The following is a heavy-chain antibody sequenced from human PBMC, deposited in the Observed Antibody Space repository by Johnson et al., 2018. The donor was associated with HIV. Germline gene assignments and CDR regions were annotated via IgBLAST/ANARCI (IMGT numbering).Heavy chain of an antibody. CDR2: ISYDGSNK. CDR3: ARDGGIGSTSEDAFDS. Sequence: QMLLVESGGGVVQPGRSLRLSCAASGFTFSSYAMHWVRQAPGKGLEWVAVISYDGSNKYYADSVKGRFTISRDTSKNTLYLQMNSLRAEDPAVYYCARDGGIGSTSEDAFDSWGQGTMVTVSA. CDR1: GFTFSSYA. V-gene: IGHV3-30-3*01. D-gene: IGHD2-2*01. J-gene: IGHJ3*02.